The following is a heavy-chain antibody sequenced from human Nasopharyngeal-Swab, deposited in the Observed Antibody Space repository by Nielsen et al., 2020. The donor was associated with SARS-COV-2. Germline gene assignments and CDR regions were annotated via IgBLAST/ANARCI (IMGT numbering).Heavy chain of an antibody. J-gene: IGHJ4*02. V-gene: IGHV4-34*01. Sequence: SETLSLTCTVSGGSISSYYWSWIRQTPGKGLEWIGEINHSGSTNYNPSLKSRVTISVDTSKNQFSLKLSSVTAADTAVYYCAGGGGVWGSYYYYWGQGTLVTVSS. CDR1: GGSISSYY. CDR2: INHSGST. CDR3: AGGGGVWGSYYYY. D-gene: IGHD1-26*01.